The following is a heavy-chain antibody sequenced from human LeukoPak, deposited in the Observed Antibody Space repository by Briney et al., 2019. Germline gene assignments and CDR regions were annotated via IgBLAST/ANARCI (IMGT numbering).Heavy chain of an antibody. D-gene: IGHD3-9*01. J-gene: IGHJ5*02. CDR2: FDPEDGET. CDR1: GYTLTELS. V-gene: IGHV1-24*01. Sequence: ASVKVSCKVSGYTLTELSMHWVRQAPGKGLEWMGGFDPEDGETIYAQKFQGRVTMTEDTSTDTAYMELSSLRSEDTAVYYCAKLRYFDWLLNNWFDPWGQGTLVTVSS. CDR3: AKLRYFDWLLNNWFDP.